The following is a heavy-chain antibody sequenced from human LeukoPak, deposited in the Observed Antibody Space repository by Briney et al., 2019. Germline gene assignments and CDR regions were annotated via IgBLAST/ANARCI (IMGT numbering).Heavy chain of an antibody. CDR2: IKYDGTHK. Sequence: GGSLRLSCVASGISFSSYWMAWVRQAPGKGLEWVANIKYDGTHKFYADSVKGRFTISRDNAKNSLFLEMNSLRADDTAVYFCASSHDNSGNDWGRRTLVTVSS. V-gene: IGHV3-7*01. CDR1: GISFSSYW. D-gene: IGHD3-22*01. CDR3: ASSHDNSGND. J-gene: IGHJ4*02.